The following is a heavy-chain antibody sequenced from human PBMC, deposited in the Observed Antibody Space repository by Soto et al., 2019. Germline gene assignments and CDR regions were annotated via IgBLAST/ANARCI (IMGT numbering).Heavy chain of an antibody. CDR2: LNAGIRNT. CDR3: ARGYDYVWGSYRADAFDI. V-gene: IGHV1-3*01. J-gene: IGHJ3*02. D-gene: IGHD3-16*02. Sequence: GASVKVSCKAPGNTVPNYAIHWVRQAPGQRLEWMGWLNAGIRNTEYSQKFQGRVIMTKDTSASTAHMELSSLTSEDTAVYYCARGYDYVWGSYRADAFDIWGQGTMVTV. CDR1: GNTVPNYA.